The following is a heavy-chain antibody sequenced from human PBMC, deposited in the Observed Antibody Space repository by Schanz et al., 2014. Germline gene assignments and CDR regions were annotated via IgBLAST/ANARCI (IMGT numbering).Heavy chain of an antibody. J-gene: IGHJ4*02. Sequence: QVQLVESGGGVVQPGGSLRLSCAASGFTFSTYAMHWVRQAPGKGLGWLAVISSDGFNKFYADSVKGRFTISRDNSKNTLYLQMNSLRTEDTAVYYCARGDMVRGVFDYWGQGTLVTVSS. CDR2: ISSDGFNK. D-gene: IGHD3-10*01. V-gene: IGHV3-30*04. CDR3: ARGDMVRGVFDY. CDR1: GFTFSTYA.